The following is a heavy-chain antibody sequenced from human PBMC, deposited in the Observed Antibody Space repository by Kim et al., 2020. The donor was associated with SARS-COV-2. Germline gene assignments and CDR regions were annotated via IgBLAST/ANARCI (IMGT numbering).Heavy chain of an antibody. D-gene: IGHD6-19*01. CDR2: INHSGST. V-gene: IGHV4-34*01. CDR1: GGSFSGYY. Sequence: SETLSLTCAVYGGSFSGYYWSWIRQPPGKGLEWIGEINHSGSTNYNPSLKSRVTISVDTSKNQFSLKLSSVTAADTAVYYCARGRRQWQVQYYFDYWGQGTLVTVSS. CDR3: ARGRRQWQVQYYFDY. J-gene: IGHJ4*02.